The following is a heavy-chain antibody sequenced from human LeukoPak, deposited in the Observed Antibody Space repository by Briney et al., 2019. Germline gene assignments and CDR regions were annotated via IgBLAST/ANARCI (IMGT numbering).Heavy chain of an antibody. D-gene: IGHD1-26*01. J-gene: IGHJ4*02. Sequence: GGSLRLSCAASGFTFSSYWMHWVRQAPGKGLVWVSRINSDGSSTSYADSVKGRFTISRDNAKNTLYLQMNSLRAEDTAVYYCAKADIVGAWRHYFDYWGQGTLITVSS. CDR3: AKADIVGAWRHYFDY. CDR1: GFTFSSYW. CDR2: INSDGSST. V-gene: IGHV3-74*01.